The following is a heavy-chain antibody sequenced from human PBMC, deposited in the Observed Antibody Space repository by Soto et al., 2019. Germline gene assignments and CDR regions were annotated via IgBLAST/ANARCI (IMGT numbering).Heavy chain of an antibody. D-gene: IGHD4-17*01. J-gene: IGHJ4*02. CDR3: ATTFSPYGDRDY. CDR2: IYYSGST. V-gene: IGHV4-39*01. CDR1: GGSISSSSYY. Sequence: SETLSLTCTVSGGSISSSSYYWGWIRQPPGKGLEWIGSIYYSGSTYYNPSLKSRVTISVDTSKNQFSLKLSSVTAADTAVYYCATTFSPYGDRDYWGQGTLVTVSS.